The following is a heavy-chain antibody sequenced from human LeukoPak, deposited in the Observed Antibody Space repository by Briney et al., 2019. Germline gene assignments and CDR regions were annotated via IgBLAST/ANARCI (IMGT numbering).Heavy chain of an antibody. V-gene: IGHV1-46*01. CDR1: GYTFTSYY. D-gene: IGHD2-21*02. Sequence: ASVKVSCKASGYTFTSYYMHWVRQAPGQGLEWMGIINPSGGSTSYAQKFQGRVTMTRDTSTSTVYMELSSLRSEDTAVYHCATDGGAYCGGDCYSDYWGQGTLVTVSS. CDR2: INPSGGST. CDR3: ATDGGAYCGGDCYSDY. J-gene: IGHJ4*02.